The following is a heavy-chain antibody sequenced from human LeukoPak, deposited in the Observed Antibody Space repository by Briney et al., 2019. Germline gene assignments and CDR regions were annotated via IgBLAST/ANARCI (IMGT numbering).Heavy chain of an antibody. V-gene: IGHV4-59*01. D-gene: IGHD6-13*01. CDR1: GGSISSYY. J-gene: IGHJ4*02. CDR2: IYYSGST. CDR3: ARGYSSSWYYFDY. Sequence: SETLSLTCTVSGGSISSYYWSLIRQPPGKGLEWIGYIYYSGSTNYNPSLKSRVTISVDTSKNQFSLKLSSVTAADTAVYYCARGYSSSWYYFDYWGQGTLVTVSS.